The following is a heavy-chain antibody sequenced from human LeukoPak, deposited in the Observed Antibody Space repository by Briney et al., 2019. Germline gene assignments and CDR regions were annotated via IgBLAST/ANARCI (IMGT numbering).Heavy chain of an antibody. CDR1: GFTFSSYS. J-gene: IGHJ5*02. CDR3: ARDKYSSGSLDP. V-gene: IGHV3-21*01. Sequence: GSLRLSCAASGFTFSSYSMNWVRQAPGKGLEWVSSISSSSSYIYYADSVKGRFTISRDNAKNSLYLQMNSLRAEDTAVYYCARDKYSSGSLDPWGQGTLVTVSS. CDR2: ISSSSSYI. D-gene: IGHD6-19*01.